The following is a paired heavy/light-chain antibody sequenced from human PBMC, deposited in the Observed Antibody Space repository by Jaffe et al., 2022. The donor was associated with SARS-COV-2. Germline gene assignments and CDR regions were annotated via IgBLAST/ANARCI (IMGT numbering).Light chain of an antibody. J-gene: IGKJ4*01. V-gene: IGKV1-12*01. CDR1: QDISSW. CDR3: HQDNSLPRT. CDR2: GAS. Sequence: DIQMTQSPSSVSASVGDRVIITCRASQDISSWLAWYQQKPGKAPKLLIYGASNLQSGVPSRFSGSGSGTDFSLTISSLQPEDFATYYCHQDNSLPRTFGGGTKVEIK.
Heavy chain of an antibody. CDR3: ARVTTTRALDI. CDR2: IKQDGSEK. D-gene: IGHD1-1*01. V-gene: IGHV3-7*03. J-gene: IGHJ3*02. CDR1: GFTFSSYW. Sequence: EVQLVESGGGLVQPGGSLRLSCAASGFTFSSYWMRWVRQAPGKGLEWVASIKQDGSEKYYVDSVKGRFTISRDNAKNSLYVQMNSLRVEDTAMYYCARVTTTRALDIWGQGTMVTVS.